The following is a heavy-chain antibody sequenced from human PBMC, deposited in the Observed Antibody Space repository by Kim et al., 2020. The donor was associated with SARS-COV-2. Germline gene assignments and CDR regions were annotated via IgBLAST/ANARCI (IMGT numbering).Heavy chain of an antibody. CDR2: INSDESSR. Sequence: GGSLRLSCAASGFAFNTYWMYWVRQGPGKGLEWLSRINSDESSRNYADSVKGRFTISRDNARNTLYLQMNSLRAEDTAVYYCTRRGDYAWGSRDYGLDVWGQGTTVTVSS. CDR1: GFAFNTYW. CDR3: TRRGDYAWGSRDYGLDV. D-gene: IGHD3-16*01. V-gene: IGHV3-74*01. J-gene: IGHJ6*02.